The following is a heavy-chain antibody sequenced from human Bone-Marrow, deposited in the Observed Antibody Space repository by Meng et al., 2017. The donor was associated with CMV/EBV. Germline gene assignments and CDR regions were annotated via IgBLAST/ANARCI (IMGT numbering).Heavy chain of an antibody. CDR3: ARVEGYCSSTSCYGWLDP. V-gene: IGHV3-13*01. J-gene: IGHJ5*02. CDR2: IGTAGDT. Sequence: GGSLRLSCAASGFTFSSYDMHWVRQATGKGLEWVSAIGTAGDTYYPGSVKGRFTISRENAKNSLYLQMNSLRAGDTAVYYCARVEGYCSSTSCYGWLDPWGQGTLVTVSS. CDR1: GFTFSSYD. D-gene: IGHD2-2*01.